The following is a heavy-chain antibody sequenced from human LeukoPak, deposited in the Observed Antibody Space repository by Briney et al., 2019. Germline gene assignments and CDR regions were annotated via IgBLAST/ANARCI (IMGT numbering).Heavy chain of an antibody. V-gene: IGHV3-7*01. J-gene: IGHJ4*02. D-gene: IGHD6-19*01. CDR1: KFTFSNYW. CDR3: TRGAGTGWRFDS. Sequence: GGSLRLSCAASKFTFSNYWMSWVRQAPGKGLEWVANIKQDGSEKYYLDSVKGRFTISRDNAKNSLYLQMNSLRAEDTAVYYCTRGAGTGWRFDSWGQGTLLTVSS. CDR2: IKQDGSEK.